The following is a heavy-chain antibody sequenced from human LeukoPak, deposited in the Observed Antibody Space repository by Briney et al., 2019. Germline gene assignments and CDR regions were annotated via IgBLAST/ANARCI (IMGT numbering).Heavy chain of an antibody. CDR2: VHYSGST. D-gene: IGHD3-10*01. CDR3: ARQLYVSGSYYAPMDV. V-gene: IGHV4-39*01. Sequence: SETLSLTCSVSGGSISSSSYFWGWIRQPPGKGLEWIASVHYSGSTYQNPSLKSRLTISIDTSKNQFSLKLSSVTAADTAVYFCARQLYVSGSYYAPMDVWGKGTTVTISS. J-gene: IGHJ6*03. CDR1: GGSISSSSYF.